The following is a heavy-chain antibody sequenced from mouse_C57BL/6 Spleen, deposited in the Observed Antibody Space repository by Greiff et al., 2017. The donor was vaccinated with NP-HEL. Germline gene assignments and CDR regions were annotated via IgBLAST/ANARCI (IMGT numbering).Heavy chain of an antibody. D-gene: IGHD3-2*02. V-gene: IGHV1-26*01. CDR2: INPNNGGT. CDR1: GYTFTDYY. J-gene: IGHJ3*01. Sequence: VQLKQSGPELVKPGASVKISCKASGYTFTDYYMNWVKQSHGKSLEWIGDINPNNGGTSYNQKFKGKATLTVDKSSSTAYMELRSLTSEDSAVYYCASSSVWFAYWGQGTLVTVSA. CDR3: ASSSVWFAY.